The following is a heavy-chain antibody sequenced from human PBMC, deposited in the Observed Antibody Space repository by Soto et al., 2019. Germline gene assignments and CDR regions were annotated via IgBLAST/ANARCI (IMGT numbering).Heavy chain of an antibody. Sequence: GASVKVSCKASGYTFTRNAIHWVRQAPGQRLEWIGKIDAGNGNTKYSEKFQGRVTITRDTSASAAYMELSTLRSEDTAVYYCASCPQNCITTSPCCLFFDYWGQGTLVTVS. CDR1: GYTFTRNA. J-gene: IGHJ4*02. CDR2: IDAGNGNT. D-gene: IGHD2-2*01. CDR3: ASCPQNCITTSPCCLFFDY. V-gene: IGHV1-3*01.